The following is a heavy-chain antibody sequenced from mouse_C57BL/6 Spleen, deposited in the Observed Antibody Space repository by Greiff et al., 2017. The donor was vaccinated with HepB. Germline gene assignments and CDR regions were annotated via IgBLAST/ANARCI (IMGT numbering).Heavy chain of an antibody. D-gene: IGHD4-1*01. Sequence: EVKLVESAGGLVQPGSSMKLSCTASGFTFSDYYMAWVRQVPEKGLEWVANINYDGSSTYYLDSLKSRFIISRDNAKNILYLHMSSLKSEDTATYYCARKLTGRGYFDYWGQGTTLTVSS. V-gene: IGHV5-16*01. CDR3: ARKLTGRGYFDY. CDR2: INYDGSST. J-gene: IGHJ2*01. CDR1: GFTFSDYY.